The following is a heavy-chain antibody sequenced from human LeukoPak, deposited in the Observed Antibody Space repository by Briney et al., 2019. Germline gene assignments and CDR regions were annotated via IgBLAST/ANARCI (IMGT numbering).Heavy chain of an antibody. J-gene: IGHJ4*02. CDR1: GFTFSSNY. V-gene: IGHV3-53*01. Sequence: PGGSLRLSCAASGFTFSSNYMTWVRQAPGKGLEWVFVIFTAASTYYTHSLTPRFTISRYNSNNTLYLQMNSLRAEDTAVYYCARELFACGSRGDWGQGTLVTVSS. CDR3: ARELFACGSRGD. CDR2: IFTAAST. D-gene: IGHD3-10*01.